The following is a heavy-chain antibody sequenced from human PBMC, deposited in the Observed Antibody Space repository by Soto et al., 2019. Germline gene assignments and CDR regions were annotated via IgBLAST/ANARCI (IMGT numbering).Heavy chain of an antibody. CDR2: IGRTNTYT. J-gene: IGHJ4*02. Sequence: QVHLVESGGGLVKPGGSLRLSCAASGVTFSDYHMNWIRQPLGRGLEWISYIGRTNTYTRYAESVKGRFTISRDNAKNSIYLQMDSLRAEDSAVYYCVSSTIPGRIDYWGQGTLVSVSS. V-gene: IGHV3-11*06. D-gene: IGHD3-10*01. CDR3: VSSTIPGRIDY. CDR1: GVTFSDYH.